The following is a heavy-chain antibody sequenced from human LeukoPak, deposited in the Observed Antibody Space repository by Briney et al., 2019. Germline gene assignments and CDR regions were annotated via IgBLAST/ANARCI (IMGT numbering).Heavy chain of an antibody. V-gene: IGHV5-51*01. J-gene: IGHJ6*03. CDR1: GYSFTSYW. CDR3: ARQGHYDILTGYPPYYYYMDV. CDR2: IYPGDSDT. D-gene: IGHD3-9*01. Sequence: GESLKISCKGSGYSFTSYWIGWVRQMPGKGLEWMGIIYPGDSDTRYSPSFQGQVTISADKSISTAYLQWSSLKASDTAMYYCARQGHYDILTGYPPYYYYMDVWGKGTTVTVSS.